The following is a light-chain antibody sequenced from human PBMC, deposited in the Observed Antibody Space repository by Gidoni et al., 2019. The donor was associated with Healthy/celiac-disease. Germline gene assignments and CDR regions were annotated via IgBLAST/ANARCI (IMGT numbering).Light chain of an antibody. CDR3: QVWDSSSDHRV. CDR1: NIGSKS. Sequence: SYVLTQPPSVSVAPGKTARSTCGGNNIGSKSVHWYQQKPGQAPMLVINYESDRPPGNPERFSGSNSGNTATLTISRVEAGDEADYYCQVWDSSSDHRVFGGGTKLTVL. CDR2: YES. V-gene: IGLV3-21*04. J-gene: IGLJ2*01.